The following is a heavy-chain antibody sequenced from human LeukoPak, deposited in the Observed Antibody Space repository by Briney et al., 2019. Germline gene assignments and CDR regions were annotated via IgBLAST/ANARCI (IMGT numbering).Heavy chain of an antibody. CDR2: IYHSEST. CDR3: ARDFFYQGRGYYRPKGTIDY. Sequence: SETLSLTCTVSGFSIKNSYYWAWIRQPPGKGLEWIGSIYHSESTYYNPSLRSRVTISIDTPNDQFSLKLSSVTAADTAVYYCARDFFYQGRGYYRPKGTIDYWGQGTLVTVSS. D-gene: IGHD3-22*01. J-gene: IGHJ4*02. V-gene: IGHV4-38-2*02. CDR1: GFSIKNSYY.